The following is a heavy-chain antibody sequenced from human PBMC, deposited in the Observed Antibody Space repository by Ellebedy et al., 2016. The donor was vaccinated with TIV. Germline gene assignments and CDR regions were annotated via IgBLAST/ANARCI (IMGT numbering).Heavy chain of an antibody. CDR3: ARGGGERLRYAFDI. J-gene: IGHJ3*02. CDR1: GFTFNTYS. CDR2: IGSRTSKI. V-gene: IGHV3-48*02. Sequence: GESLKISCAASGFTFNTYSMNWVLQAPGKGRGWVSYIGSRTSKIYYSDSVKGRFTISRDNAKNSLYLQMNRLRDEDTAVYYCARGGGERLRYAFDIWGHGTLVTVSS. D-gene: IGHD1-26*01.